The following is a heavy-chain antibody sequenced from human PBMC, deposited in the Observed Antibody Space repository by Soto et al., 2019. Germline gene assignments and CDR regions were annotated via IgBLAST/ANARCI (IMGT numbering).Heavy chain of an antibody. CDR2: IIPIFGTA. V-gene: IGHV1-69*01. CDR3: ARGGELPPYYNYYGMDV. CDR1: GGTFSSYA. Sequence: QVQLVQSGAEVKKPGSSVKVSCKASGGTFSSYAISWVRQAPGQGLEWMGGIIPIFGTANYAQKFQGRVTITADESTSTAYMELSSLRSEDTAVYYCARGGELPPYYNYYGMDVWGQGTTVTVSS. J-gene: IGHJ6*02. D-gene: IGHD3-10*01.